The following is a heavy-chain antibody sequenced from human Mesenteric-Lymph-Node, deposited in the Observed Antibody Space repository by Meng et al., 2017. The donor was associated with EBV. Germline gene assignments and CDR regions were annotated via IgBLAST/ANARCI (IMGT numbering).Heavy chain of an antibody. CDR2: INPNSGGT. Sequence: VRLVQSGAGVKKPEASVKVPCKAAGYTFTGYYMHWVRQAPGQGLEWMGWINPNSGGTNYAQKFQGWVTMTRDTSISTAYTELSRLRSDDTAVYYCARVARGSTQRGAFDYWGQGTLVTVSS. J-gene: IGHJ4*02. CDR3: ARVARGSTQRGAFDY. D-gene: IGHD6-13*01. V-gene: IGHV1-2*04. CDR1: GYTFTGYY.